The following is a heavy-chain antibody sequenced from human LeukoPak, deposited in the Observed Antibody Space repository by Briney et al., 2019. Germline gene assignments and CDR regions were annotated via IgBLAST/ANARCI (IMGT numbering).Heavy chain of an antibody. CDR3: TTDAGFSSKWYNY. D-gene: IGHD2-2*01. Sequence: GGSLRLSCTASGFISSNAYMSWVRQAPGKGLEWLGRIKSKADGETKDYAAPVKGRFTISRHDSENTLYLQMSSLKTEDTAVYYCTTDAGFSSKWYNYWGQGTLVTVSS. CDR2: IKSKADGETK. J-gene: IGHJ4*02. V-gene: IGHV3-15*01. CDR1: GFISSNAY.